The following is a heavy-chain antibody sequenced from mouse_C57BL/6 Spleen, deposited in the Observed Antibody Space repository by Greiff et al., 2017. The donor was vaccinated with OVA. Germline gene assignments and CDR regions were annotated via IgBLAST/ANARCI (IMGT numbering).Heavy chain of an antibody. CDR2: ISDGGSYT. J-gene: IGHJ2*01. Sequence: EVMLVESGGGLVKPGGSLKLSCAASGFTFSSYAMSWVRQTPEKRLEWVATISDGGSYTYYPDNVKGRFTISRDNAKNNLYLQMSHLKSEDTAMYYCARAYDYDGYYFDDWGQGTTLTVSS. CDR3: ARAYDYDGYYFDD. V-gene: IGHV5-4*03. D-gene: IGHD2-4*01. CDR1: GFTFSSYA.